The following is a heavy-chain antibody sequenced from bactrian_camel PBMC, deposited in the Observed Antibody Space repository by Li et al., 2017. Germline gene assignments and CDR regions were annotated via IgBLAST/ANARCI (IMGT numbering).Heavy chain of an antibody. J-gene: IGHJ6*01. V-gene: IGHV3S40*01. CDR1: GFTFSSYG. Sequence: DVQLVESGGGLVQPGGSLRLSCAASGFTFSSYGMSWVRQNPGKGLEWVSGINSDGTNAYYRDSLKGRFTISRDNAKNTVYLQLNSLKAEDIAMYYCAQDLNPALYTDYTFGYWGQGTQVTVS. D-gene: IGHD2*01. CDR2: INSDGTNA. CDR3: AQDLNPALYTDYTFGY.